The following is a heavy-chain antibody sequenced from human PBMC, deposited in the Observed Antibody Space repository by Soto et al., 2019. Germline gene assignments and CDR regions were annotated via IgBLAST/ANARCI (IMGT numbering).Heavy chain of an antibody. D-gene: IGHD6-13*01. CDR2: INCNNGSI. V-gene: IGHV3-9*03. J-gene: IGHJ4*02. CDR1: VFTFDDYA. CDR3: VNDESISWSSGDLRH. Sequence: EVQLVESGGGLVQPGRSLRLSCAASVFTFDDYAMHWVRQVPRKRLEWVSGINCNNGSISYGDSVKGRLAISRANGKSSTHLPMNSLNGEEMALFYCVNDESISWSSGDLRHWGQGTVVTV.